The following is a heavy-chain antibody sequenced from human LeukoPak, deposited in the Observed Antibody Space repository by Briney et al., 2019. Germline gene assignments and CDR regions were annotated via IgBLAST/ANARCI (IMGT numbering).Heavy chain of an antibody. CDR2: ISAYNGNT. Sequence: ASVKVSCKASGYTFTSYGISWVRQAPGQVLEWMGWISAYNGNTNYAQKLQGRVTMTTDTSTSTAYMELRSLRSDDTAVYYCARAGHCSSTSCYWEGIDPWGQGTLVTVSS. CDR1: GYTFTSYG. J-gene: IGHJ5*02. V-gene: IGHV1-18*01. CDR3: ARAGHCSSTSCYWEGIDP. D-gene: IGHD2-2*01.